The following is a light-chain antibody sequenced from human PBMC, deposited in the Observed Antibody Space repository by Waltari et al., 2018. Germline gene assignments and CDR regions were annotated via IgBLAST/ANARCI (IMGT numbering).Light chain of an antibody. V-gene: IGKV1-5*03. J-gene: IGKJ2*01. Sequence: DIQMTQSPSTLSASIGDRVTITCRASQSVRRWLAWYQQKPGKAPTLLISKTSTLETGVPSRFSGSGSGTEFTRTVSSLQPGDFATYFCQQYNTSPYTFAQGTKL. CDR2: KTS. CDR3: QQYNTSPYT. CDR1: QSVRRW.